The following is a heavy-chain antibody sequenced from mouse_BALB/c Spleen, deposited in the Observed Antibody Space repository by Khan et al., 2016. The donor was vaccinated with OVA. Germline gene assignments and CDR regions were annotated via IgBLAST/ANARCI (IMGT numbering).Heavy chain of an antibody. J-gene: IGHJ4*01. Sequence: QGKMKQQGPGPVAPSQSLSITCTVSGFSLSRYNIHWIRQPPGKGLEWLGMIWGGGGTDYNSTLKSRLSISKDNSKSQVFLKMNSLQTDDTAMYYCARAYYRYDGYYAMDYWGQGTSVTVSS. D-gene: IGHD2-14*01. V-gene: IGHV2-6-4*01. CDR2: IWGGGGT. CDR3: ARAYYRYDGYYAMDY. CDR1: GFSLSRYN.